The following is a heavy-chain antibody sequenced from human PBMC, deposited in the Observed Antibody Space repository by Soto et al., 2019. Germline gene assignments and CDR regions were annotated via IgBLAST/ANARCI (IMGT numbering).Heavy chain of an antibody. J-gene: IGHJ6*02. CDR3: ARLLTMVRGVRYYGMDV. V-gene: IGHV3-74*01. D-gene: IGHD3-10*01. Sequence: EVQLVESGGGLVQPGGSLRLSCAASGYTFSNYWMHWVRQVPGKGLVWVSRINSDGSSTNYADSVKGRFTISRDDAKNMLYLQMSRLRAEDTAVYYCARLLTMVRGVRYYGMDVWGQGTTVTVSS. CDR1: GYTFSNYW. CDR2: INSDGSST.